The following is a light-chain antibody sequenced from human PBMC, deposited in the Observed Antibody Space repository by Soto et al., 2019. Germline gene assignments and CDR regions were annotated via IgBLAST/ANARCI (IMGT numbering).Light chain of an antibody. V-gene: IGKV3-15*01. J-gene: IGKJ1*01. CDR3: QQYNTWLWT. CDR1: QSINAH. CDR2: GAS. Sequence: EVVMTQSPATLSVSPGERVTLSCRASQSINAHLAWYQQKPGQAPRLPIHGASTRATGIPARFSGSGYGSEFILTISSLQSVDFAVYYCQQYNTWLWTFGQGTKVEIQ.